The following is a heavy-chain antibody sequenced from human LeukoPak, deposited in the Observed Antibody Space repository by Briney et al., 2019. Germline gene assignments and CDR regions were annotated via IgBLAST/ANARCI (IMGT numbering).Heavy chain of an antibody. Sequence: GGSLRLSCAASGFIFDDFAMHWVRQAPGKGLEWVSGITWNSGSINYADSVKGRFIISRDNAKNSLYLQMSSLREEDMALYYCVKANGYGPVWYFDVWGRGTVVTVSS. J-gene: IGHJ2*01. CDR1: GFIFDDFA. V-gene: IGHV3-9*03. CDR3: VKANGYGPVWYFDV. D-gene: IGHD6-13*01. CDR2: ITWNSGSI.